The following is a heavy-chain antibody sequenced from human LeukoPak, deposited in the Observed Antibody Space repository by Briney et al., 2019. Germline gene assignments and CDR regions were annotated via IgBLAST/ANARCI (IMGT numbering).Heavy chain of an antibody. CDR3: ARIGYSISWSGDY. Sequence: PGGSLRLSCAASGFTFSSYSMNWVRQAPGKGLEWVSYIDSSSDTIYYADSVKGRFSISRDNSKNTLYLQMNSLRADDTAVYYCARIGYSISWSGDYWGQGSLVTVSS. D-gene: IGHD6-13*01. J-gene: IGHJ4*02. CDR2: IDSSSDTI. V-gene: IGHV3-48*01. CDR1: GFTFSSYS.